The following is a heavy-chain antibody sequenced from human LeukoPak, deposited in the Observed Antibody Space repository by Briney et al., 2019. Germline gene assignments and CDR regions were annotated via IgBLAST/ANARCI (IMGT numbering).Heavy chain of an antibody. D-gene: IGHD5-12*01. J-gene: IGHJ4*02. V-gene: IGHV1-69*04. CDR2: IIPILGIA. CDR1: GGTFNSYA. Sequence: ASVKVSCKASGGTFNSYAISWVRQAPGQGLEWMGRIIPILGIANYAQKFQGRVTITADKSTSTAYMELSSLRSEDTAVYYCARVPPDIVATPPDYWGQGTLVTVSS. CDR3: ARVPPDIVATPPDY.